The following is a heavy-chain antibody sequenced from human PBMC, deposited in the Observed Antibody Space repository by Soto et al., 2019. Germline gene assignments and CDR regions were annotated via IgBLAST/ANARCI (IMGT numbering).Heavy chain of an antibody. D-gene: IGHD3-3*01. CDR3: ASDGLGMTIFGGPLTRYAFDI. Sequence: ASVKVSCKASGGTFSSYAISWVRQAPGQGLEWMGGIIPIFGTANYAQKFQGRVTITADESTSTAYMELSSLRSEDTAVYYCASDGLGMTIFGGPLTRYAFDIWGQGTMVTVSS. V-gene: IGHV1-69*13. CDR1: GGTFSSYA. J-gene: IGHJ3*02. CDR2: IIPIFGTA.